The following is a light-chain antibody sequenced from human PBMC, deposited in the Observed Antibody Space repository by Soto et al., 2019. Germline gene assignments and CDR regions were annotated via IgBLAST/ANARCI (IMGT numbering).Light chain of an antibody. CDR1: NIGSKN. Sequence: SYELTQPLSVSVALGQAARITCGGHNIGSKNVHWYQQKPGQAPVLVIYRDTIRPSGIPDRFSGSNSENTATLIISRAQAGDEADYICQVWASGTAVFGGGTKLTVL. CDR2: RDT. CDR3: QVWASGTAV. J-gene: IGLJ2*01. V-gene: IGLV3-9*01.